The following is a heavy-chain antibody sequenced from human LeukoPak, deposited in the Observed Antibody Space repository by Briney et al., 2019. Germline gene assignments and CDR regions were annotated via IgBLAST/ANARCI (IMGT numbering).Heavy chain of an antibody. CDR3: ARDYYYYYYMDV. CDR2: IKQDGSEK. J-gene: IGHJ6*03. Sequence: PGGSLRLSCAASRFTFSTYWMSWVRQAPGKGLEWVANIKQDGSEKYYVDSVKGRFTISRDNAKNSLYLQMNSLRVEDTAVYYCARDYYYYYYMDVWGKGTTVTVSS. V-gene: IGHV3-7*01. CDR1: RFTFSTYW.